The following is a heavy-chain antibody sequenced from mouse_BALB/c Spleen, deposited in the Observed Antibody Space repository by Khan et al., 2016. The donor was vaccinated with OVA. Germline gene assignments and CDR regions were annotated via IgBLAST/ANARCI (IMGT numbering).Heavy chain of an antibody. CDR2: ISSTGSP. V-gene: IGHV3-2*02. D-gene: IGHD2-13*01. CDR1: GYSITSDFA. CDR3: ARSLYYSDSYAMDY. Sequence: EVQLQESGPGLVKPSQSLSLTCTVTGYSITSDFAWNWIRQFPGNKLEWMGYISSTGSPSYSPSLKIRISITRDTSKNQFFLHLSSVTTEDTATYYGARSLYYSDSYAMDYWGQGTSVTVSS. J-gene: IGHJ4*01.